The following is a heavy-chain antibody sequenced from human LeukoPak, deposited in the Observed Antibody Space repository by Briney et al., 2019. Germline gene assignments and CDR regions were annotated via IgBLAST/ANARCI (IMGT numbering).Heavy chain of an antibody. CDR2: ISSSSSYI. CDR3: ARSRGYSYGSFDY. Sequence: PGGSLRLSCAASGFTFSSYNMNWVRQAPGKGLEWVSSISSSSSYIYYADSVKGRFTISRDNAKNSLYLQMNSLRAEDTAVYYCARSRGYSYGSFDYWGQGTLVTVSS. J-gene: IGHJ4*02. CDR1: GFTFSSYN. D-gene: IGHD5-18*01. V-gene: IGHV3-21*01.